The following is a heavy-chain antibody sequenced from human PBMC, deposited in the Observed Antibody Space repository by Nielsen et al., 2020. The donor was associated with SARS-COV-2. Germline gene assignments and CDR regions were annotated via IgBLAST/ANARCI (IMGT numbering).Heavy chain of an antibody. CDR2: IDWDDDK. CDR1: GFSLSTSGMC. V-gene: IGHV2-70*11. Sequence: SGPTLVKPTQTLTLTCTFSGFSLSTSGMCVSWIRQPPGKALEWLARIDWDDDKYYSASLKTRLTISKDTSKNQVVLTMTNMDPVDTATYYCARTEGYTSGWYSMDVWGQGTTVTVSS. CDR3: ARTEGYTSGWYSMDV. D-gene: IGHD6-19*01. J-gene: IGHJ6*02.